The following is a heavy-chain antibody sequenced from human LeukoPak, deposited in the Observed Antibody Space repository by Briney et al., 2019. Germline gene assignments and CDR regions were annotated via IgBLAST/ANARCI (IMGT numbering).Heavy chain of an antibody. CDR1: GFTFSSYS. J-gene: IGHJ4*02. D-gene: IGHD2-2*01. CDR3: AIHPVVVPAATPTY. CDR2: ISSSSSTI. V-gene: IGHV3-48*01. Sequence: GGSLRLSCAASGFTFSSYSMNWVRQAPGKGLEWVSYISSSSSTIYYADSVKGRFTISRDNAKNSLYLQMNSLRAEDTAVYYCAIHPVVVPAATPTYWGQGTLVTVSS.